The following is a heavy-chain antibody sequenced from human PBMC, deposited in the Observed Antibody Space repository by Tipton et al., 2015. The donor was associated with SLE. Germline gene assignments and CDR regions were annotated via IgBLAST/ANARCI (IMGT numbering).Heavy chain of an antibody. CDR1: GGSISSYY. J-gene: IGHJ4*02. Sequence: LRLSCTVSGGSISSYYWSWIRQPPGKGLEWIGYIYYSGSTNYNPSLKSRVTISVDTSKNQFSLKLSSVAAAATAVYYCARRLSSGHYFDYWGQGTLVTVSS. CDR2: IYYSGST. V-gene: IGHV4-59*08. CDR3: ARRLSSGHYFDY. D-gene: IGHD3-22*01.